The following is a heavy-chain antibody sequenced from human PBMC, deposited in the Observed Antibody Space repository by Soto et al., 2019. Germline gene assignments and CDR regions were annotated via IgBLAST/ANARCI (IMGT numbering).Heavy chain of an antibody. CDR1: GYTFTSYG. J-gene: IGHJ4*02. V-gene: IGHV1-18*04. Sequence: ASVKVSCKASGYTFTSYGISWVRQAPGQGLEWMGWISAYNGNTNYAQKLQGRVTMTTDTSTSTAYMELRSLRSDDTAVYYCARVVRDSSGWYGWNYFDYWGQGTLVTAPQ. CDR2: ISAYNGNT. CDR3: ARVVRDSSGWYGWNYFDY. D-gene: IGHD6-19*01.